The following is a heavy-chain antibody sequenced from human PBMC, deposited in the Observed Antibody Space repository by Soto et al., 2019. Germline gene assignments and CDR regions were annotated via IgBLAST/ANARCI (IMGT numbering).Heavy chain of an antibody. Sequence: QVPLVESGGGLVNPGGSLRLSCTASTFKFSDYYMSWIRQAPGKGLEWVSSISGRGDSIYYADSVKGRLTISRDNAKNSVYLQMNSLRADDTAIYYCARETVPPWFDPWGQGTLVTVSS. CDR2: ISGRGDSI. CDR3: ARETVPPWFDP. J-gene: IGHJ5*02. V-gene: IGHV3-11*01. CDR1: TFKFSDYY. D-gene: IGHD1-1*01.